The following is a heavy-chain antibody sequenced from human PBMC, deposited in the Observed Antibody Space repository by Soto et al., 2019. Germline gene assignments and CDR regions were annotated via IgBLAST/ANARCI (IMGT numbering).Heavy chain of an antibody. J-gene: IGHJ6*02. CDR3: AREDQWLAPSGV. CDR1: GYTFTSYA. CDR2: INAGNGNT. D-gene: IGHD6-19*01. V-gene: IGHV1-3*01. Sequence: VASVKVSCKASGYTFTSYAMHWVRQAPGQRLEWMGWINAGNGNTKYSQKFQGRVTITRDTSASTAYMELSSLRSEDTAVYYCAREDQWLAPSGVWGQGTTVTVS.